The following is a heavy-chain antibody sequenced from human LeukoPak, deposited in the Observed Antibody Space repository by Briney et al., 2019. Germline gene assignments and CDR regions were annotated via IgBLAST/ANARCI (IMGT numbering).Heavy chain of an antibody. V-gene: IGHV1-69-2*01. CDR1: GYTFTDYY. J-gene: IGHJ6*03. Sequence: ASVKVSCKVSGYTFTDYYMHWVQQAPGKGLEWMGLVDPEDGETIYAEKFQGRVTITADTSTDTAYMELSSLRSEDTAVYYCAKDLYSSGWYVYYYYYMDVWGKGTTVTVSS. D-gene: IGHD6-19*01. CDR3: AKDLYSSGWYVYYYYYMDV. CDR2: VDPEDGET.